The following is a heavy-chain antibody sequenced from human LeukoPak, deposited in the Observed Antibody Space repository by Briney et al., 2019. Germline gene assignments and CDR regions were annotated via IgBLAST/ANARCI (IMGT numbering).Heavy chain of an antibody. CDR3: ARDYPGGAIDY. CDR2: ISSSGSTI. CDR1: GFTFSDYY. V-gene: IGHV3-11*01. Sequence: GSLRLSCAASGFTFSDYYISWLRQAPGRGLEWVSCISSSGSTIYNADSVKGRFTISRDNAKNSLYLQMYSLRAEDTAVYYCARDYPGGAIDYWGQGTLVTVSS. D-gene: IGHD3-10*01. J-gene: IGHJ4*02.